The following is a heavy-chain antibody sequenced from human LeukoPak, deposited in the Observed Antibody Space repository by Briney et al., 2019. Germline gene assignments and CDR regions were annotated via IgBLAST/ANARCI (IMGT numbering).Heavy chain of an antibody. D-gene: IGHD4-11*01. CDR2: IYWDDDK. J-gene: IGHJ5*02. V-gene: IGHV2-5*02. Sequence: SGPTLVKPTQTLTLTCTFSGFSLSTSGVGVGWIRQPPGKALEWLALIYWDDDKRYSPSLKSRLTITKDTSKNQVVLTMTNMDPVETATYYCAYRTTTGNYVRWFDPWGQGTLVTVSS. CDR3: AYRTTTGNYVRWFDP. CDR1: GFSLSTSGVG.